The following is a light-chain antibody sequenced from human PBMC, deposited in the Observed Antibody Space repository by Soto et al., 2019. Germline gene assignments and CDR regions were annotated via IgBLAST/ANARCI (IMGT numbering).Light chain of an antibody. CDR2: GAS. J-gene: IGKJ2*01. CDR3: QQYSSSPPGYT. CDR1: QSVSSRY. Sequence: EIVWAQSPDTLSLFPGERATLSCRASQSVSSRYLAWYQQKPGQAPRLLIFGASSRAAGIPDRFSGSGSGTDFTLTISRLEPEDFAVYYCQQYSSSPPGYTFGQGTKVDIK. V-gene: IGKV3-20*01.